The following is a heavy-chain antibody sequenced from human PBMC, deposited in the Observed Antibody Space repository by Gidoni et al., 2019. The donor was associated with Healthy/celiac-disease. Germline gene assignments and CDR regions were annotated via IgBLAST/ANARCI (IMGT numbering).Heavy chain of an antibody. D-gene: IGHD5-18*01. Sequence: EVQLVESGGGLVQPGRSLRLSCAASGFTFDDYAMHWVRQAPGKGLEWVSGISWNSGSIGYADSVKGRFTISRDNAKNSLYLQMNSLRAEDTALYYCAKDSYSDGYNLGEFDYWGQGTLVTVSS. V-gene: IGHV3-9*01. CDR1: GFTFDDYA. J-gene: IGHJ4*02. CDR3: AKDSYSDGYNLGEFDY. CDR2: ISWNSGSI.